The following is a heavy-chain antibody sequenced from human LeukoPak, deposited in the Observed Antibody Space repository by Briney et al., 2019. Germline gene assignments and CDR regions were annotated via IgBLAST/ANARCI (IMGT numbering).Heavy chain of an antibody. CDR1: GFTFSSYW. CDR2: IKQDGSEK. D-gene: IGHD2-2*01. J-gene: IGHJ6*02. Sequence: PGGSLRLSCAASGFTFSSYWMSWLRQAPGKGLEWVANIKQDGSEKYYVDPVKGRFTISRDNAKNSLYLQMNSLRAEDTAVYYCARAHCSSTSCPYDYYYYYYGMDVWGQGTTVTVSS. V-gene: IGHV3-7*01. CDR3: ARAHCSSTSCPYDYYYYYYGMDV.